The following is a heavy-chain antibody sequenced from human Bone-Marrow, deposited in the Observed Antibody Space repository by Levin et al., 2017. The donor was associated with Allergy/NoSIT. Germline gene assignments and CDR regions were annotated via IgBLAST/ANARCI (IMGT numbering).Heavy chain of an antibody. D-gene: IGHD2-2*01. Sequence: GGSLRLSCAASGFTFSSYGMHWVRQAPGKGLEWVAVISYDGSNKYYADSVKGRFTISRDNSKNTLYLQMNSLRAEDTAVYYCAKTPPSKDIVVVPAAIEHPADYYYYGMDVWGQGTTVTVSS. CDR1: GFTFSSYG. CDR3: AKTPPSKDIVVVPAAIEHPADYYYYGMDV. CDR2: ISYDGSNK. J-gene: IGHJ6*02. V-gene: IGHV3-30*18.